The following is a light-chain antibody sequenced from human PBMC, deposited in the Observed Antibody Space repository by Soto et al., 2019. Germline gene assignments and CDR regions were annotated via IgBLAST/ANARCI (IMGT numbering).Light chain of an antibody. CDR2: EVS. J-gene: IGLJ3*02. CDR1: SSDVGGHNY. V-gene: IGLV2-14*01. CDR3: SSFTTSSTWV. Sequence: QSALTQPASVSGSPGQSITISCTGTSSDVGGHNYFSWFQQHPGKAPKLMIYEVSNRPSGVSNRFSGSKSGNTASLTISGLQTEDEADYYCSSFTTSSTWVFGGGTKLTVL.